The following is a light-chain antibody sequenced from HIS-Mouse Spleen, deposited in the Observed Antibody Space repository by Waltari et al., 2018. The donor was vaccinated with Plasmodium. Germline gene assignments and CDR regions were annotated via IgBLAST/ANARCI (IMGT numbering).Light chain of an antibody. J-gene: IGLJ2*01. CDR2: DDS. CDR3: QVWDSSSDHPV. CDR1: NIGSKI. Sequence: SYVLTQPPSVSVAPGQTARITCGGNNIGSKILHWHKQKPGQAPVLVVYDDSARPSGIPERFSGSNSGNTATLTISRVEAGDEADYYCQVWDSSSDHPVFGGGTKLTVL. V-gene: IGLV3-21*02.